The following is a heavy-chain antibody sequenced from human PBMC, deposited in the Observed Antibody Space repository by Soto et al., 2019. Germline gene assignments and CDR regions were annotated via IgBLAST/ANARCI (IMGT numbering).Heavy chain of an antibody. CDR1: GGSISSYY. CDR3: ARVGGGFSRIQLWPHFDY. Sequence: SETLSLTCTVSGGSISSYYWSWIRQPPGKGLEWIGYIYYSGSTNYNPSLKSRVTISVDTSKNQFSLKLSSVTAADTAVYYCARVGGGFSRIQLWPHFDYWGQGPLVTVSS. CDR2: IYYSGST. J-gene: IGHJ4*02. V-gene: IGHV4-59*01. D-gene: IGHD5-18*01.